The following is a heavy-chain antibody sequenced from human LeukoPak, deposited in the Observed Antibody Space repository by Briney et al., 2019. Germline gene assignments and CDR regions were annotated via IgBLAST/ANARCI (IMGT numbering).Heavy chain of an antibody. Sequence: ASVKVSCKASGYTFTSYGISWVRQAPGQGLEWMGGIIPIFGTANYAQKFQGRVTITADKSTSTAYMELSSLRSEDTAVYYCAREQRYYYYMDVWGKGTTVTVSS. D-gene: IGHD6-25*01. CDR3: AREQRYYYYMDV. J-gene: IGHJ6*03. CDR2: IIPIFGTA. V-gene: IGHV1-69*06. CDR1: GYTFTSYG.